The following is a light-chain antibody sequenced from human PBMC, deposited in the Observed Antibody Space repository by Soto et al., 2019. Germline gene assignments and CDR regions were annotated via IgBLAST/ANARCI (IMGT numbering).Light chain of an antibody. CDR2: KAS. CDR1: QSISSW. CDR3: QQYISYSAT. V-gene: IGKV1-5*03. Sequence: DIQMTQSPSTLSASVGDRVTITCRASQSISSWLAWYQQKPGKVPRLLIYKASSLESGVPSRFSGSGSGTEFTLTISSLQPDDFATYYCQQYISYSATFGQGTKVEIK. J-gene: IGKJ1*01.